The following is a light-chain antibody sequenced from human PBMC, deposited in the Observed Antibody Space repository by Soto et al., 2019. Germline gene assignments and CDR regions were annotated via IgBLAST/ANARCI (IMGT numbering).Light chain of an antibody. J-gene: IGKJ1*01. CDR2: AAS. V-gene: IGKV1-39*01. Sequence: DIHVTQSPSSLSASLGDEVTITWRASQTIMTYLNWYQLKPGKPPRLLIYAASSLQSGVPSRFSGSGSGTDFTLTISSLQPEDFATYSCQQSYNSPQTFGRGTKVDIK. CDR1: QTIMTY. CDR3: QQSYNSPQT.